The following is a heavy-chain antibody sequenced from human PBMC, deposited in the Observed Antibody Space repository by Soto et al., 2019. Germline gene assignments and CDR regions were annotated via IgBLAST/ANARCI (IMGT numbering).Heavy chain of an antibody. CDR2: ISGSGGST. J-gene: IGHJ4*02. D-gene: IGHD2-15*01. V-gene: IGHV3-23*01. Sequence: PGGSLRLSCAASGFTFSSYAMSWVRQAPGKGLEWVSAISGSGGSTYYADSVKGRFTISRDNSKKTLYLQMNSLRAEDTAVYYCAKDIGRVHYFFDYWGQGPLVTVYS. CDR1: GFTFSSYA. CDR3: AKDIGRVHYFFDY.